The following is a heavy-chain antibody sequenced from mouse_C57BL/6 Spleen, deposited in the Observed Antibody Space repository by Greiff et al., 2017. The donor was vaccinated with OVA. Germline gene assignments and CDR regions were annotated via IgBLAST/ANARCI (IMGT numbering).Heavy chain of an antibody. CDR2: ISSGGSYT. CDR1: GFTFSSYG. V-gene: IGHV5-6*01. Sequence: EVQLVESGGDLVKPGGSLKLSCAASGFTFSSYGMSWVRQTPDKRLEWVATISSGGSYTYYPDSVKGRFTISRDNAKNTLYLQMSSLKSEDTAMYYCAVRGGDFDYWGQGTTLTVSS. CDR3: AVRGGDFDY. D-gene: IGHD2-13*01. J-gene: IGHJ2*01.